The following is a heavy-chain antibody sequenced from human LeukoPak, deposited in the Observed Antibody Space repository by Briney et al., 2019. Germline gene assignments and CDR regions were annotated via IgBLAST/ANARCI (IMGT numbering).Heavy chain of an antibody. D-gene: IGHD5-18*01. CDR2: ISGSGYST. CDR3: AKDFPDTAMITLIFDY. J-gene: IGHJ4*02. CDR1: GFTFSSYA. V-gene: IGHV3-23*01. Sequence: GGSLRLSCAASGFTFSSYAMSWVRQAPGKGLEWVSAISGSGYSTYYADSVKGRFTISRDNSKNTLYLQMNSLRAEDTAVYYCAKDFPDTAMITLIFDYWGQGTLVTVYS.